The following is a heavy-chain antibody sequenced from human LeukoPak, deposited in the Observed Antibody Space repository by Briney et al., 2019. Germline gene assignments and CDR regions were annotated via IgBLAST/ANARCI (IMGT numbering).Heavy chain of an antibody. CDR1: GFSFSSYW. Sequence: PGGSLRLSCAASGFSFSSYWMHWVRQAPGKGLVWVSHVHSDGRSTSYADSVKGRFTISRDNARNTVYLQMNSLRAEDTAVYYCARGGSGCFDYWGQGTLVTVSS. CDR3: ARGGSGCFDY. J-gene: IGHJ4*02. D-gene: IGHD6-19*01. CDR2: VHSDGRST. V-gene: IGHV3-74*01.